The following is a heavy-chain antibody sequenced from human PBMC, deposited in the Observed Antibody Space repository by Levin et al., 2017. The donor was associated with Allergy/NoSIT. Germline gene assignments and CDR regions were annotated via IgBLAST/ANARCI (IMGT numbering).Heavy chain of an antibody. Sequence: SETLSLTCAVYGGSFSGYYWSWIRQPPGKGLEWIGEINHSGSTNYNPSLKSRVTISVDTSKNQFSLKLSSVTAADTAVYYCAGGSDDVLFDYWGQGTLVTVSS. J-gene: IGHJ4*02. CDR3: AGGSDDVLFDY. D-gene: IGHD2-21*01. CDR2: INHSGST. CDR1: GGSFSGYY. V-gene: IGHV4-34*01.